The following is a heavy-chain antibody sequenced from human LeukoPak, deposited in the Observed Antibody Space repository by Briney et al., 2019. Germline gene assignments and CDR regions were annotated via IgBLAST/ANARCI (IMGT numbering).Heavy chain of an antibody. CDR2: IWYDGSNK. J-gene: IGHJ4*02. D-gene: IGHD1-26*01. CDR1: GFTFSSYG. V-gene: IGHV3-33*01. CDR3: ARDPYYSGSYLFDY. Sequence: PGGSLRLSCAASGFTFSSYGMHWVRQAPGKGLEWVAVIWYDGSNKYYADSVKGRFTISRDNSKNTLYLQMNSLRAEDTAVYYCARDPYYSGSYLFDYWGQGTLVTVSS.